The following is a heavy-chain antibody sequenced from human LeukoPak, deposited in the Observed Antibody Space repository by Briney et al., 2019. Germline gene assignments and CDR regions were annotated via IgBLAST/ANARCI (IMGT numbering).Heavy chain of an antibody. CDR1: GYTLTELS. CDR2: FDPEDGET. V-gene: IGHV1-24*01. Sequence: GASVKVSCKVSGYTLTELSMHWVRQAPGKGLEWMGGFDPEDGETIYAQKFQGRVTMTEDTSTDTAYMELSSLRSEDTAVYYCATERTRNWNSAGAFDIWGQGTMVTVSS. D-gene: IGHD1-7*01. J-gene: IGHJ3*02. CDR3: ATERTRNWNSAGAFDI.